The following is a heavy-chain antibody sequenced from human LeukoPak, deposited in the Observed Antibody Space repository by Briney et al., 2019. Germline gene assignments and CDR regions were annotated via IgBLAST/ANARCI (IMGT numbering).Heavy chain of an antibody. CDR3: AKGGGGDYDIHFDY. CDR2: ISGSGGST. J-gene: IGHJ4*02. V-gene: IGHV3-23*01. D-gene: IGHD3-9*01. Sequence: PGGSLRLSCAASGFTLSSYAMSWVRQAPGKGLEWVLVISGSGGSTYYADSVKGRFTISRDNSKNTLYLQMNSLRAEDTAVYYCAKGGGGDYDIHFDYWGQGILVTVSS. CDR1: GFTLSSYA.